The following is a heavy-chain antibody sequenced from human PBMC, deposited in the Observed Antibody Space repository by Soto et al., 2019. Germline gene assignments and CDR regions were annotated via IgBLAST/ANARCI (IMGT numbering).Heavy chain of an antibody. CDR1: GFIFSNYA. V-gene: IGHV3-23*01. CDR3: AKSQSSLYYMDV. J-gene: IGHJ6*03. CDR2: FGGSGGT. Sequence: EVQVLESGGGLVQPGGSLRLSCVVSGFIFSNYAMAWVRQAPGKGLEWVSGFGGSGGTYYADSVKGRYTISRDNSKNTLYLQMNSLRVEDPAGYYCAKSQSSLYYMDVWGKGTAVTVSS.